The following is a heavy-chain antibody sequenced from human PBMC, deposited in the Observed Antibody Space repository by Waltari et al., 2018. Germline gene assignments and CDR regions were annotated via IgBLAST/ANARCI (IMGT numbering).Heavy chain of an antibody. Sequence: QLQLQESGSGLVKPSQTLSLTCAVSGGSISSGGYSWSWIRQPPGKGLEWIGYIYHNGSTYHNPSLNSSVTISGDRSKNPFSLKLSSVTAADTAVYYCARVVVEGGYYFDYWGQGTLVTVSS. CDR2: IYHNGST. D-gene: IGHD2-15*01. CDR1: GGSISSGGYS. CDR3: ARVVVEGGYYFDY. V-gene: IGHV4-30-2*01. J-gene: IGHJ4*02.